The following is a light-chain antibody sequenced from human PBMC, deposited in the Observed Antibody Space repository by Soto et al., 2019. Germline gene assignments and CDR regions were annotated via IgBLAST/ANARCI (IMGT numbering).Light chain of an antibody. V-gene: IGLV1-51*02. CDR3: GTWDSSLSAWV. J-gene: IGLJ3*02. CDR2: ENN. CDR1: SSNIGNNY. Sequence: QSVLTQPPSVSAAPGQKVTISCSGSSSNIGNNYVSWYQQLPGTAPKLLIYENNKRPSGIPDRFSGSKSGTSATLGITGLQTGDEADYYCGTWDSSLSAWVLGGGTKVTV.